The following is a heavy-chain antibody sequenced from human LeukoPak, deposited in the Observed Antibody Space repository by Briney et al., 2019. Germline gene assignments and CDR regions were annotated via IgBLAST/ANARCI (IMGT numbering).Heavy chain of an antibody. Sequence: GRSLRLSCAASGLTFNRYAMHWVRQAPGKGLEWVAVISYDGSNKYYADSVKGRFTISRDNSKNTLYLQMNSLRAEDTAVYYCASSNDYGDYYVWGQGTTVTVSS. CDR1: GLTFNRYA. CDR3: ASSNDYGDYYV. J-gene: IGHJ6*02. D-gene: IGHD4-17*01. V-gene: IGHV3-30-3*01. CDR2: ISYDGSNK.